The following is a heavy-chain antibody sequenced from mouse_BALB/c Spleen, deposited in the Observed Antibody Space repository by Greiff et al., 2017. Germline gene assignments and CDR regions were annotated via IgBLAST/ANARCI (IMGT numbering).Heavy chain of an antibody. CDR3: AKYGNPGAMDY. D-gene: IGHD2-1*01. CDR1: GFTFSSYA. Sequence: EVKLMESGGDLVKPGGSLKLSCAASGFTFSSYAMSWVRQSPEKRLEWVAEISSGGSYTYYPDTVTGRFTISRDNAKNTLYLEMSSLRSEDTAMYYCAKYGNPGAMDYWGQGTSVTVSS. J-gene: IGHJ4*01. CDR2: ISSGGSYT. V-gene: IGHV5-9-4*01.